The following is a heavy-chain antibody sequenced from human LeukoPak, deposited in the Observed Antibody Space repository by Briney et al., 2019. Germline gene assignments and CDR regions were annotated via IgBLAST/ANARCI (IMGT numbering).Heavy chain of an antibody. Sequence: SVKVSCKASGGTFSSYAISWVRQAPGQGLEWMGGIIPIFGTANYAQKFQGRVTVTADKSTSTAYMELSSLRSEDTAVYYCARKVPNDSSGYYYRGQFDPWGQGTLVTVSS. CDR3: ARKVPNDSSGYYYRGQFDP. V-gene: IGHV1-69*06. CDR1: GGTFSSYA. J-gene: IGHJ5*02. D-gene: IGHD3-22*01. CDR2: IIPIFGTA.